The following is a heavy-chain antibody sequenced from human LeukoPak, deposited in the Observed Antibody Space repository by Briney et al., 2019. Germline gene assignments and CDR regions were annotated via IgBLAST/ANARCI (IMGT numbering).Heavy chain of an antibody. J-gene: IGHJ4*02. CDR2: ISSSSSTI. V-gene: IGHV3-48*01. Sequence: GGSLRLSCAASGFTFSSYAMHWVRQAPGKGLEWVSYISSSSSTIYYADSVKGRFTISRDNAKNSLYLQMNSLRAEDTAVYYCARGSTYYDSSGQVPFDYWGQGTLVTVSS. D-gene: IGHD3-22*01. CDR1: GFTFSSYA. CDR3: ARGSTYYDSSGQVPFDY.